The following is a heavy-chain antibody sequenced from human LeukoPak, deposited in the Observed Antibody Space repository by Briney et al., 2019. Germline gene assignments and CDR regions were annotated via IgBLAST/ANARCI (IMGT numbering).Heavy chain of an antibody. J-gene: IGHJ4*02. V-gene: IGHV3-21*01. CDR3: ARTYYDILTGYNPYFDY. Sequence: GGSLRLSCAASGFTFGSSGMSWVRQAPGKGLEWVAGISSSATYTYYADSVKGRFTISRDNAKNFLYLQMNSLRAEDTAVYYCARTYYDILTGYNPYFDYWGQGILVTVSS. D-gene: IGHD3-9*01. CDR2: ISSSATYT. CDR1: GFTFGSSG.